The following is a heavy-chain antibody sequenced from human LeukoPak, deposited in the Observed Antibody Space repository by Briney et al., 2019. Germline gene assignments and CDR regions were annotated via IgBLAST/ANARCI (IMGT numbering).Heavy chain of an antibody. CDR1: GYTFTSYG. Sequence: ASVKVSCKASGYTFTSYGISWVRQAPGQGLEWMGWISAYNGNTNYAQKLHGRVTMTTDTSTSTAYMELRSLRSDDTAVYYCARVRMVEQWLVNDAFDIWGQGTMVTVSS. CDR3: ARVRMVEQWLVNDAFDI. J-gene: IGHJ3*02. CDR2: ISAYNGNT. D-gene: IGHD6-19*01. V-gene: IGHV1-18*01.